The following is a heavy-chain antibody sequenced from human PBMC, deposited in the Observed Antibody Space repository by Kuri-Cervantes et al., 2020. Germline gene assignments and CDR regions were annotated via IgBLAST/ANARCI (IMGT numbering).Heavy chain of an antibody. J-gene: IGHJ4*02. CDR2: IYYSGNT. Sequence: SETLSLTCTVSGGSISSSNYYWGWIRQPPGKGLEWIGSIYYSGNTHYDPSLESRVTISVDASKDQFSLKLTSVTAADTAVYYCATPDPYRGRYSYHNLDYWGQGTLVTVSS. V-gene: IGHV4-39*01. CDR1: GGSISSSNYY. CDR3: ATPDPYRGRYSYHNLDY. D-gene: IGHD1-26*01.